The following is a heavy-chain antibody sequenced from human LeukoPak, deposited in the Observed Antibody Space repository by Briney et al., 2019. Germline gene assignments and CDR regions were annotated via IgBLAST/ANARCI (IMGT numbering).Heavy chain of an antibody. D-gene: IGHD1-1*01. CDR2: IKQDASER. Sequence: GGSLRLSCAASGFTFSSYWMTWVRHAPGKGREWVANIKQDASERSYVDGVQGRFTISRDSGKNSLYLQMNSLRAEDTAVYYCATPTAGKWHFDYWGQGTLVTVSS. CDR1: GFTFSSYW. J-gene: IGHJ4*02. CDR3: ATPTAGKWHFDY. V-gene: IGHV3-7*01.